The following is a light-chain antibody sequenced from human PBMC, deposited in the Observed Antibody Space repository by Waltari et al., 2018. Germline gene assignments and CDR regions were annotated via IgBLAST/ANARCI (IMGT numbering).Light chain of an antibody. J-gene: IGLJ2*01. CDR1: SSDVGGYNY. Sequence: QSALTQPASVSGSPGQSITISCTGTSSDVGGYNYFSWYQQHPGKAPKLMIYEVSNWPSGVSNRFSGSKSGNTASLTISGLQAEDEADYYCSSYTSSSTRVFGGGTKLTVL. CDR2: EVS. CDR3: SSYTSSSTRV. V-gene: IGLV2-14*01.